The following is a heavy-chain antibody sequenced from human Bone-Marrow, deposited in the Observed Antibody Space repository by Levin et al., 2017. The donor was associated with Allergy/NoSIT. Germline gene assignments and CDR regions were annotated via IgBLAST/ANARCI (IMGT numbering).Heavy chain of an antibody. CDR1: SGSISSGDFY. V-gene: IGHV4-30-4*01. D-gene: IGHD3-16*01. Sequence: PSETLSLTCTVSSGSISSGDFYWNWIRQPPGKGLEWIGYIYFTGSAYYNPSLRSRVSISLDTSQNQFSLQLTSLTAADTAVYYCARSSSSWGEFYFDSWGPGPLVTVSS. J-gene: IGHJ4*02. CDR2: IYFTGSA. CDR3: ARSSSSWGEFYFDS.